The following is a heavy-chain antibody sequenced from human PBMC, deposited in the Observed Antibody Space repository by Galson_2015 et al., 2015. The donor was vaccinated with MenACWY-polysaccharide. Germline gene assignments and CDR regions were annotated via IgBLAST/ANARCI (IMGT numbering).Heavy chain of an antibody. CDR3: ANPGLSTRRTSDVDY. D-gene: IGHD5/OR15-5a*01. V-gene: IGHV3-23*01. Sequence: SLRLSCAASGFTFNSYTMSWVRQAPGKGLEWVSGVSGSGASKYYADSVKGRFTISRDNSKNTLYLQMNSLTTADTAVYYSANPGLSTRRTSDVDYWGQGTLVTVSS. CDR1: GFTFNSYT. J-gene: IGHJ4*02. CDR2: VSGSGASK.